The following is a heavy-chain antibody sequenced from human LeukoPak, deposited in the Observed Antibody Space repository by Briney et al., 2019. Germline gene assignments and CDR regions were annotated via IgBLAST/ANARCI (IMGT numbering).Heavy chain of an antibody. CDR2: INSDGSST. CDR1: GFTFSSYW. Sequence: GGSLRLSCAASGFTFSSYWMHWVRQAPGKGLVWVSRINSDGSSTSYADSVEGRFTISRDNAKNTLYLQMDSLRVEDTAVYYCASDYCSSTSCFPFYWGQGTLVTVSS. J-gene: IGHJ4*02. D-gene: IGHD2-2*01. CDR3: ASDYCSSTSCFPFY. V-gene: IGHV3-74*01.